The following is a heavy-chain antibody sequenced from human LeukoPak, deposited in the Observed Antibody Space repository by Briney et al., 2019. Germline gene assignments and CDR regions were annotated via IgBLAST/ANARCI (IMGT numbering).Heavy chain of an antibody. CDR2: IYSGGGT. CDR3: AKDRSGWGFDY. J-gene: IGHJ4*02. D-gene: IGHD6-19*01. CDR1: GFTISSTY. Sequence: GGSLRLSCAASGFTISSTYMNWLRQAPGKGLEWVSLIYSGGGTFYADSVKGRFTISRDNSKNTLYLQMNSLRAEDTAVYYCAKDRSGWGFDYWGQGTLVTVSS. V-gene: IGHV3-53*01.